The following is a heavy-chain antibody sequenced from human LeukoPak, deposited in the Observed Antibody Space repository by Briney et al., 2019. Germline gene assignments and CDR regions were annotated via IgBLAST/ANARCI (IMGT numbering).Heavy chain of an antibody. CDR1: GGTISSYY. J-gene: IGHJ6*03. V-gene: IGHV4-4*07. CDR2: IYTSGST. Sequence: SETLSLTCTVSGGTISSYYWSWIRQPAGKGLEWIGRIYTSGSTNYNPSLKGRVTMSVDTSKSQFSLKLSSVTAADTAVYYCARSEQAVEEPGFYYYYYMDVWGKGTTVTVSS. D-gene: IGHD1-14*01. CDR3: ARSEQAVEEPGFYYYYYMDV.